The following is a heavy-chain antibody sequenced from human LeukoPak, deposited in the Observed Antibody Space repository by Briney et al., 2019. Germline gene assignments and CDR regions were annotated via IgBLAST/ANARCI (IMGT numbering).Heavy chain of an antibody. Sequence: GASVNVSCKVSGRTFSSYSISWVRHPPEQWLEWVRRIIPIFGTASYAQKFQGRVTITTDESTSTAYMELSSLRSEDTAVYYCAREFHTWPMGATTNWFDPWGQGTLVTVSS. V-gene: IGHV1-69*05. CDR3: AREFHTWPMGATTNWFDP. CDR2: IIPIFGTA. D-gene: IGHD1-26*01. CDR1: GRTFSSYS. J-gene: IGHJ5*02.